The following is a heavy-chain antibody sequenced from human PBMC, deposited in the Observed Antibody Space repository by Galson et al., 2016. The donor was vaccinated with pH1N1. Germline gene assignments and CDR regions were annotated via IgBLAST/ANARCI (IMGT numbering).Heavy chain of an antibody. CDR3: AKDLGDNIWGSYRPGD. V-gene: IGHV3-23*01. D-gene: IGHD3-16*02. Sequence: SLRLSCAASGFAFSNYAMSWVRQAPGKGLEWVSATSGSGGTTYSADSVRGRFTVSRDHSKNTLYLQMSSLRAEDTGVYYCAKDLGDNIWGSYRPGDWGLGALVTVSS. J-gene: IGHJ4*02. CDR2: TSGSGGTT. CDR1: GFAFSNYA.